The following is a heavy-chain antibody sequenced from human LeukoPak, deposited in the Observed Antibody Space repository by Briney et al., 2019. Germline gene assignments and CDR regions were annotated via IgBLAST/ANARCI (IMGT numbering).Heavy chain of an antibody. D-gene: IGHD3-22*01. CDR3: ARGEKAYYDSSGYYGNYFDY. J-gene: IGHJ4*02. CDR1: GGSISSGGYY. CDR2: IYYSGST. Sequence: SQTLSLTCTVSGGSISSGGYYWSWIRQHPGKGLEWIGYIYYSGSTYYNPSLKSRVTISVDTSKNQFSLKLSSVTVADTAVYYCARGEKAYYDSSGYYGNYFDYWGQGTLVTVSS. V-gene: IGHV4-31*03.